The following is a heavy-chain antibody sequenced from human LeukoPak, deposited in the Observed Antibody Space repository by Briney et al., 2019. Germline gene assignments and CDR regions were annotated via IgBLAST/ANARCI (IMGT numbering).Heavy chain of an antibody. CDR3: AKAGVTMIEGDAFDI. D-gene: IGHD3-22*01. Sequence: GGSLRLSCAASGFTFSSYSMNWVRQAPGKGLEWVSYISSSSSTIYYADSVKGRFTISRDNAKNSLYLQTNSLRAEDTAVYYCAKAGVTMIEGDAFDIWGQGTMVTVSS. J-gene: IGHJ3*02. CDR1: GFTFSSYS. CDR2: ISSSSSTI. V-gene: IGHV3-48*01.